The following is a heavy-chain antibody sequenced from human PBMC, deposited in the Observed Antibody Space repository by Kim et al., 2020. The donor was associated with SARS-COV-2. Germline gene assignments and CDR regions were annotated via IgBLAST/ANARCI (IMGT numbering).Heavy chain of an antibody. CDR1: GFTFSDYY. CDR2: ITTSSTYT. D-gene: IGHD6-13*01. J-gene: IGHJ4*02. CDR3: ARRSSSWYSQIDF. Sequence: GGSLRLSCAASGFTFSDYYMSWIRQAPGKGLECVSYITTSSTYTNYADSVKGRFTISRDNAENSLYLQMNSLRAEDTAVYYCARRSSSWYSQIDFWGQGT. V-gene: IGHV3-11*03.